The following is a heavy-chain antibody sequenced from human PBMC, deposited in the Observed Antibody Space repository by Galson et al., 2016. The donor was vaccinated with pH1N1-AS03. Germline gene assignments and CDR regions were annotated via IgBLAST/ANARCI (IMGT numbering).Heavy chain of an antibody. V-gene: IGHV5-51*03. CDR2: IYPGNSDS. D-gene: IGHD3-16*01. Sequence: QSGAEVKKPGESLKISCKGSGYRFTNYWIGWVRQMLGKGLELMGIIYPGNSDSRYNKSFQGQVTISADTSISTVDLQWSSLQASDTAMYYCSRPRLNYFDNWGQGTLVTVSS. J-gene: IGHJ4*02. CDR3: SRPRLNYFDN. CDR1: GYRFTNYW.